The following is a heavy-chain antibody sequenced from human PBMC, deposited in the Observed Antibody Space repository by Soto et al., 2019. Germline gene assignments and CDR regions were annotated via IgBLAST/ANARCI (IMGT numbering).Heavy chain of an antibody. J-gene: IGHJ4*02. CDR1: GFTFSSYG. D-gene: IGHD2-21*01. CDR3: VKMGDSICGYCFDY. CDR2: ISYDGSNK. Sequence: QVQLVESGGGVVQPGRSLRLSCAASGFTFSSYGMHWGRQAPGKGLEWVAVISYDGSNKYYADSVKGRFTISRDNSKNTLYLQMNSLRAEDTAVYYCVKMGDSICGYCFDYWGEGTLVTVSS. V-gene: IGHV3-30*18.